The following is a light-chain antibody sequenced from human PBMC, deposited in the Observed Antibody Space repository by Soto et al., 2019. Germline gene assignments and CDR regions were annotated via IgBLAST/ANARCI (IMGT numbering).Light chain of an antibody. Sequence: DIQMTQSPSTLSASIGDRVTITSRASQTISNWLAWYQQKPGKPPRLLIYDASRSQTGVPSRFSGIGSGTEFTLTITSLQPDDVATYYCQHYNSHSAHAFGGGSKVELK. CDR3: QHYNSHSAHA. CDR1: QTISNW. V-gene: IGKV1-5*01. CDR2: DAS. J-gene: IGKJ4*01.